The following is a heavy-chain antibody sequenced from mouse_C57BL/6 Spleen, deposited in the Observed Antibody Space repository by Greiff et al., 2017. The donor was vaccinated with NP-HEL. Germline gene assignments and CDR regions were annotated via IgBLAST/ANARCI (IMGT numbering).Heavy chain of an antibody. CDR1: GYSITSGYY. V-gene: IGHV3-6*01. CDR2: ISYDGSN. Sequence: EVQLQESGPGLVKPSQSLSLTCSVTGYSITSGYYWNWIRQFPGNKLEWMGYISYDGSNNYNPSLKNRISITRDTSKNQFFLKLNSVTTEDTATYYCARGLPWFAYWGQGTRVTVSA. CDR3: ARGLPWFAY. D-gene: IGHD1-2*01. J-gene: IGHJ3*01.